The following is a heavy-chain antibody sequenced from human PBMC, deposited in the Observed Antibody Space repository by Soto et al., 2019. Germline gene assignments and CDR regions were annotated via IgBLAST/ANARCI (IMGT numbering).Heavy chain of an antibody. J-gene: IGHJ6*02. Sequence: PWWSLTLSCAASGFTFSSYGMHWVRQAPGKGLEWVAVISYDGSNKYYADSVKGRFTISRDNSKNTLYLQMNSLRAEDTAVYYCAKEVVAAALYYYYGMDVWGQGTTVTVSS. CDR2: ISYDGSNK. V-gene: IGHV3-30*18. CDR3: AKEVVAAALYYYYGMDV. CDR1: GFTFSSYG. D-gene: IGHD2-15*01.